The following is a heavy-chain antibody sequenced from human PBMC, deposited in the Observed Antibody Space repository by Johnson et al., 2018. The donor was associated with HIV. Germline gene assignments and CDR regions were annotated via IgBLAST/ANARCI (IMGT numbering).Heavy chain of an antibody. Sequence: VQLVESGGGLVQPGGSLRVSCAASGFTFSSYWMNWVRQAPGKGLEWVANIKQDGSEKYYVDSVKGRFTISRDNAKNSLYLQMNSLRAEDTAVYYCAKANTYCGGDCYQADAFDIWGQGTMVTVSS. CDR2: IKQDGSEK. CDR3: AKANTYCGGDCYQADAFDI. D-gene: IGHD2-21*01. V-gene: IGHV3-7*05. CDR1: GFTFSSYW. J-gene: IGHJ3*02.